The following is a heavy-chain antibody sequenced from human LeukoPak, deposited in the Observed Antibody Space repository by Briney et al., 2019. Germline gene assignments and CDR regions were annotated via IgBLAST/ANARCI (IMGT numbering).Heavy chain of an antibody. CDR2: IYNNGST. CDR1: GGSISSYY. V-gene: IGHV4-59*08. D-gene: IGHD6-25*01. CDR3: ARSAIDAFDI. Sequence: PSETLSLTCTVSGGSISSYYWSWIRQPPGKGLECIGYIYNNGSTNYNPSLKSRVSISVDTSKNQFSLKLSSVTAADTAVYYCARSAIDAFDIWGQGTMVTVSS. J-gene: IGHJ3*02.